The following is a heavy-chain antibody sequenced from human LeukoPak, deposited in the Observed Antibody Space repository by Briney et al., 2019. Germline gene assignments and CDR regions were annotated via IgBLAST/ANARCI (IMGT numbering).Heavy chain of an antibody. CDR3: ARAHPVLELRYFDWLLTDAFDI. Sequence: PGGSLRLSCAASGFTFSSYAMHWVRQAPGKGLEYVSAISSNGGSTYYANSVKGRFTISRDNSKNTLYLQMGSLRAEDMAVYYCARAHPVLELRYFDWLLTDAFDIWGQGTMVTVSS. CDR1: GFTFSSYA. D-gene: IGHD3-9*01. J-gene: IGHJ3*02. V-gene: IGHV3-64*01. CDR2: ISSNGGST.